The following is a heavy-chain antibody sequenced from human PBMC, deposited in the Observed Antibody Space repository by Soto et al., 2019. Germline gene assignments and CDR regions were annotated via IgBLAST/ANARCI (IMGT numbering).Heavy chain of an antibody. J-gene: IGHJ6*04. Sequence: QVQLQESGPGLVKPSATLSLTCAVSGGSISSSNWWSWVRQPPGKGLEWIGEIYHSGSTNYNPSLRSRVNLSVDNSKNQFSLKLSSVTAADTAVYYCARGGVGAAKYGMDVWGEGTTVTVSS. CDR2: IYHSGST. CDR1: GGSISSSNW. V-gene: IGHV4-4*02. D-gene: IGHD3-10*01. CDR3: ARGGVGAAKYGMDV.